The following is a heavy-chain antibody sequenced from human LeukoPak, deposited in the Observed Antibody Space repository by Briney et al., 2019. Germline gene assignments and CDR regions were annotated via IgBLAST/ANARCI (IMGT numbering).Heavy chain of an antibody. V-gene: IGHV3-21*01. J-gene: IGHJ3*02. CDR1: GFTFSSYA. CDR3: ARLGTSSEAFDI. CDR2: ISSSSTFI. D-gene: IGHD6-6*01. Sequence: GRSLRLSCAASGFTFSSYAMHWVRQAPGKGLEWVSSISSSSTFIYYTDSVKGRFTISRDNAKNSLYLQMNSLRAEDTAVYYCARLGTSSEAFDIWGQGTMVTVSS.